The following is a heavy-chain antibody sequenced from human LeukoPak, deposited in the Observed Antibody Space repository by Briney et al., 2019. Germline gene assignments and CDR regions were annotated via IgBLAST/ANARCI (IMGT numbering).Heavy chain of an antibody. CDR2: IYPGDSDT. J-gene: IGHJ4*02. Sequence: GESLKISCKASGYSFTSYWIGWVRQLPGKGLEWMGIIYPGDSDTRYSPSCQGPVTISADKSISTAYLQWSSLKASDTAMYYCARPGQVGEYPPYYFDCWGQGTLVTVSS. D-gene: IGHD3-16*01. CDR1: GYSFTSYW. CDR3: ARPGQVGEYPPYYFDC. V-gene: IGHV5-51*01.